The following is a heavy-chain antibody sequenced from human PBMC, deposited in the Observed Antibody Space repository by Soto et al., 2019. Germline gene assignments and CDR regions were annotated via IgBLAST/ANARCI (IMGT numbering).Heavy chain of an antibody. Sequence: GGSLRLSCAASGFTFSSYAMSWVRQAPGKGLEWVSAISGSGGSTYYADSVKGRFTISRDNSKNTLYLQMNSLRAEDTAVYYCAKDHDFWSGYYLGNWFDPWGQGTLVTVSS. J-gene: IGHJ5*02. CDR2: ISGSGGST. V-gene: IGHV3-23*01. CDR1: GFTFSSYA. D-gene: IGHD3-3*01. CDR3: AKDHDFWSGYYLGNWFDP.